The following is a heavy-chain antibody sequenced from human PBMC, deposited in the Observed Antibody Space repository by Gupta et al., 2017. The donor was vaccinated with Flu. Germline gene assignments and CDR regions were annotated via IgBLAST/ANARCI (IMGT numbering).Heavy chain of an antibody. V-gene: IGHV4-34*01. D-gene: IGHD3-22*01. CDR1: GGSFSGYY. CDR3: ARGLRRTYYYDSSGSARAWWFDP. J-gene: IGHJ5*02. Sequence: QVQLQQWGAGLLKPSETLSLTCAVYGGSFSGYYWSWIRQPPGKGLEWIGEINHSGSTNYNPSLKSRVTISVDTSKNQFSLKLSSVTAADTAVYYCARGLRRTYYYDSSGSARAWWFDPWGQGTLVTVSS. CDR2: INHSGST.